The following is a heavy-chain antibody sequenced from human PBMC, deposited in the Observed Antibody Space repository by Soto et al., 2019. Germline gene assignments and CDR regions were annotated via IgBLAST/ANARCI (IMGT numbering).Heavy chain of an antibody. CDR3: ARDFCGGDCYDDYYYYAMDV. V-gene: IGHV4-61*01. CDR2: IYYSGST. CDR1: GYSISSGYH. D-gene: IGHD2-21*02. Sequence: SETLSLTCAVSGYSISSGYHWGWIRQPPGKGLEWIGYIYYSGSTKYNPSLRSRVTISVDTYKDQFSLKMSSVTAADTAIYYWARDFCGGDCYDDYYYYAMDVWGQGATVTVSS. J-gene: IGHJ6*02.